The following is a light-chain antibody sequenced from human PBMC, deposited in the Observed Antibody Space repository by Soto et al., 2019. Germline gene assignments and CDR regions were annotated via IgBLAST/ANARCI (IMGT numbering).Light chain of an antibody. V-gene: IGKV3-20*01. CDR2: GAS. CDR1: QRVSSSY. CDR3: QQYGSSPYT. J-gene: IGKJ2*01. Sequence: EIVLTQSPGTLSLSPGERATLSCRASQRVSSSYLAWYQQRPGQAPSLLIYGASNRATVIPDRFSGSGSGTDFTLTISILEPEDIAVYYCQQYGSSPYTFGQGTKLEI.